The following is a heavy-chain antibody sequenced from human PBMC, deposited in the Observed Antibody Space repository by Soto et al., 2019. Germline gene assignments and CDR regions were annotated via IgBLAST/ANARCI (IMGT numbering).Heavy chain of an antibody. J-gene: IGHJ4*02. CDR2: VYFTGST. Sequence: PSETLSLTCTVSGASISSYYWSWIRQPPGKGLEWIGYVYFTGSTLYNPSLESRFTVSLDTSKNQFSLKLSSVTAADTAVYYCATGGASSKPFDYWGQGALVTVSS. D-gene: IGHD2-15*01. V-gene: IGHV4-59*01. CDR1: GASISSYY. CDR3: ATGGASSKPFDY.